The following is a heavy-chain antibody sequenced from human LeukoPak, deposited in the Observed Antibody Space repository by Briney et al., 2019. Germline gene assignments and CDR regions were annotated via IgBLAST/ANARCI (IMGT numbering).Heavy chain of an antibody. V-gene: IGHV3-23*01. CDR1: GLTFSTYG. CDR3: ARRTPDYYYYYMDV. Sequence: GGSLRLSCVASGLTFSTYGMSWVRQAPGKGLEWVSSIHNSGSSTYYTDSVKGRFTISRDNSKNTLYLQMNSLRAEDTAVYYCARRTPDYYYYYMDVWGKGTTVTVSS. CDR2: IHNSGSST. J-gene: IGHJ6*03.